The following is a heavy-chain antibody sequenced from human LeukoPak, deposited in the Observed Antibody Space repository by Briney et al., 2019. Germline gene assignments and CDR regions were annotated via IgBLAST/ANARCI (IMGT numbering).Heavy chain of an antibody. CDR2: IYTSGST. CDR3: ARLAGDCSSTSCYYSDAFDI. CDR1: GGSISSSSYY. V-gene: IGHV4-61*02. J-gene: IGHJ3*02. D-gene: IGHD2-2*01. Sequence: SETLSLTCTVSGGSISSSSYYWGWIRQPAGKGLEWIGRIYTSGSTNYNPSLKSRVTMSVDTSKNQFSLKLSSVTAADTAVYYCARLAGDCSSTSCYYSDAFDIWGQGTMVTVSS.